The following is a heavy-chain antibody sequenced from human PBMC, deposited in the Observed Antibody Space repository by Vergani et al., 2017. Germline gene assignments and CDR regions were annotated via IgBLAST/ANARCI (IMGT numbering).Heavy chain of an antibody. D-gene: IGHD1-1*01. Sequence: EVQLVESGGGLVQPGGSLRLSCAASGFTFSSYSMNWVRQAPGKGLEWGSRINSDGSSKSYADAVKGRLTISRDNAKNTLYLQMNSLRAEDTAVYYCAKPSWRYYYYMDVWGKGTTVTVSS. CDR1: GFTFSSYS. CDR2: INSDGSSK. V-gene: IGHV3-74*02. CDR3: AKPSWRYYYYMDV. J-gene: IGHJ6*03.